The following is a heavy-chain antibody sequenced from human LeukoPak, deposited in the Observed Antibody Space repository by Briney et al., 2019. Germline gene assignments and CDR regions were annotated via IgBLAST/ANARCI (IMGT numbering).Heavy chain of an antibody. V-gene: IGHV4-34*01. J-gene: IGHJ4*02. CDR2: INHSGST. D-gene: IGHD4-23*01. CDR1: GGSFSGYY. Sequence: SETLSLTCAVYGGSFSGYYWSWIRQPPGKGLEGIGEINHSGSTNYNPSLKSRVTISVDTSKNQFSLKLSSVTAADTAVYYCARGHGGNSIYWGQGTLVTVSS. CDR3: ARGHGGNSIY.